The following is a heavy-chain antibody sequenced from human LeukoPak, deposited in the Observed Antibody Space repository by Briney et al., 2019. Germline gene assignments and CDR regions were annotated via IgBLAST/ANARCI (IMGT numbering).Heavy chain of an antibody. CDR3: ARVVEQQLVPTGY. CDR2: ISAYNGNT. V-gene: IGHV1-18*04. Sequence: ASVKVSCKASGYTFNGYYLHWVRQAPGQGLEWMGWISAYNGNTNYAQKLQGRVTMTTDTSTSTAYMELRSLRSDDTAVYYCARVVEQQLVPTGYWGQGTLVTVSS. CDR1: GYTFNGYY. D-gene: IGHD6-13*01. J-gene: IGHJ4*02.